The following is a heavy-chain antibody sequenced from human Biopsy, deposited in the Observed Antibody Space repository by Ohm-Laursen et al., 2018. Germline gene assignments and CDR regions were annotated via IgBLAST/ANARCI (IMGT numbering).Heavy chain of an antibody. Sequence: SETLSLTCAVYVGSFSGYYRTWIRQPPGKGLEWIGEINHSGSTNYNPSLKSRVSISVDTSKNQFSLKLNSVTAADTAVYYCARAGTAINGNSLGFDPWGQGTLVTVSS. CDR2: INHSGST. CDR3: ARAGTAINGNSLGFDP. J-gene: IGHJ5*02. CDR1: VGSFSGYY. V-gene: IGHV4-34*01. D-gene: IGHD1-20*01.